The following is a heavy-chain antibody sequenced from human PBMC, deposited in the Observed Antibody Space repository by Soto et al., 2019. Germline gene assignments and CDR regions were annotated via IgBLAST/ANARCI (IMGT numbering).Heavy chain of an antibody. CDR1: GGTFSSYA. J-gene: IGHJ6*02. Sequence: SVKVSCKASGGTFSSYAISWVRQAPGQGLEWMGGIIPIFGTANYAQKFQGRVTITADESTSTAYMELSSLRSEDTAVYYCARGEGYCSSTSCYIWGVYYYYGMDVWGQGTTVTVSS. CDR2: IIPIFGTA. CDR3: ARGEGYCSSTSCYIWGVYYYYGMDV. V-gene: IGHV1-69*13. D-gene: IGHD2-2*02.